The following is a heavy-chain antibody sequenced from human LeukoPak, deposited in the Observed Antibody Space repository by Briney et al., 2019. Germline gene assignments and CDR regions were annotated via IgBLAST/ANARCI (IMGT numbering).Heavy chain of an antibody. CDR2: ISSASNYI. D-gene: IGHD5-24*01. V-gene: IGHV3-21*01. Sequence: GGSLKLSCAASGYTFTNYNMYWVRQAPGKGLEWVSSISSASNYIYYADSVKGRFIISRDNSKNTLYLQMNSLRAEDTAVYYCAKDRGNGDVEYYFDYWGQGTLVTVSS. CDR1: GYTFTNYN. CDR3: AKDRGNGDVEYYFDY. J-gene: IGHJ4*02.